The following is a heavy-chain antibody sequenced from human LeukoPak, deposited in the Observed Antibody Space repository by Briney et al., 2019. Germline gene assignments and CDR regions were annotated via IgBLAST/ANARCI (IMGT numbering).Heavy chain of an antibody. CDR3: AAGYGSGSYSA. CDR2: ISTSVSTI. CDR1: GFTFNDFSDYY. J-gene: IGHJ5*02. Sequence: PGGSLRLSCAASGFTFNDFSDYYLSWIRQAPGKGLEWVSYISTSVSTISHADSVKGRFTISRDNAKNSLSLQMNSLRAEDTAVYYCAAGYGSGSYSAWGQGTLVTVSS. V-gene: IGHV3-11*01. D-gene: IGHD3-10*01.